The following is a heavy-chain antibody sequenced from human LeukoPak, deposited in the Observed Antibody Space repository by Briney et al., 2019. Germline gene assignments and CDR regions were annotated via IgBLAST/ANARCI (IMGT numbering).Heavy chain of an antibody. CDR2: VYSGGDT. CDR3: ARDSTGASV. CDR1: GFSVSNNY. D-gene: IGHD1-14*01. Sequence: GGSLRLSCAASGFSVSNNYVSWVRQASGKGLEWISAVYSGGDTYYIESVRGRFTISRDNSKNTIHLQMNGLTPEDTAMYYCARDSTGASVWGKGTTVTVSS. V-gene: IGHV3-53*01. J-gene: IGHJ6*04.